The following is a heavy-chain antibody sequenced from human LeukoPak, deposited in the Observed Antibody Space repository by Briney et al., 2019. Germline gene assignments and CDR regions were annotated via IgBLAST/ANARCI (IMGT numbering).Heavy chain of an antibody. D-gene: IGHD2-21*01. Sequence: PSPTLSITCTVPGGSISINNHFLSWIRQPPAMGLEWLGYIHYSGSAHYNPSLKSRLNISVDTSKNQFSLSLSSVTAADTAVYYCDREVIRSSDTDAFDIWGQGTMVTVSS. V-gene: IGHV4-30-4*01. J-gene: IGHJ3*02. CDR3: DREVIRSSDTDAFDI. CDR1: GGSISINNHF. CDR2: IHYSGSA.